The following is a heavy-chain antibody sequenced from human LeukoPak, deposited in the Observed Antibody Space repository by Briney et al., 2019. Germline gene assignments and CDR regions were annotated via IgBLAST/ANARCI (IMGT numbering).Heavy chain of an antibody. J-gene: IGHJ4*02. CDR3: ARGFGSSWDFDY. D-gene: IGHD6-13*01. CDR1: GYTFTGYY. CDR2: INPNSGGT. V-gene: IGHV1-2*06. Sequence: ASVKVSCKASGYTFTGYYMHWVRQAPGQGLEWMGRINPNSGGTNYAQKFQGRVTLTRDTSISTAYMELSRLRSDDTAVYYCARGFGSSWDFDYWGQGTLVTVSS.